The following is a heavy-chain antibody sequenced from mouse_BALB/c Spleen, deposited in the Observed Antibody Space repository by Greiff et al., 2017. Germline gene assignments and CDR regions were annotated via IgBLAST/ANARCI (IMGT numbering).Heavy chain of an antibody. J-gene: IGHJ4*01. Sequence: EVKVVESGGGLVQPGGSLKLSCAASGFTFSSYTMSWVRQTPEKRLEWVAYISNGGGSTYYPDTVKGRFTISRDNAKNTLYLQMSSLKSEDTAMYYCARQEPLYAMDYWGQGTSVTVSS. V-gene: IGHV5-12-2*01. CDR2: ISNGGGST. CDR3: ARQEPLYAMDY. CDR1: GFTFSSYT.